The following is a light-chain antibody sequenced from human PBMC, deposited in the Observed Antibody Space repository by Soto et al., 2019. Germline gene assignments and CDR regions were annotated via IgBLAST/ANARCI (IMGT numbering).Light chain of an antibody. CDR1: SSNIGAGYD. CDR3: QSYDSSLSGVV. V-gene: IGLV1-40*01. Sequence: QSVLTQPPSVSGPPGQRVTISCTGSSSNIGAGYDVHWYPQLPGTAPKLLIYGNSNRPSGVPDRFSGSKSGTSASLAITGLQAEDEADYYCQSYDSSLSGVVFGGGTKLTVL. CDR2: GNS. J-gene: IGLJ2*01.